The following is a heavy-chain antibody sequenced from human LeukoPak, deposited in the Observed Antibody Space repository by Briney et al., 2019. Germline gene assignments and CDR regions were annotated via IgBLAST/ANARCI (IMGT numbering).Heavy chain of an antibody. CDR2: ICGTDGRT. J-gene: IGHJ3*02. D-gene: IGHD2-2*01. V-gene: IGHV3-23*01. CDR3: VKGRIASCYDALDI. Sequence: GGSLRLSCAASGFTFCIYAMSWVRQAPGKGPEWVSAICGTDGRTYNADSVKGRFTISRDNSKNTLYLQMNSLRPEDTAVYYCVKGRIASCYDALDIWGQGTMVTVSS. CDR1: GFTFCIYA.